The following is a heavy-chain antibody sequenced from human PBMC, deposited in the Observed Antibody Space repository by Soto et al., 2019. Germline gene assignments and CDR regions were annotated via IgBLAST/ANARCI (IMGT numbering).Heavy chain of an antibody. CDR1: GNIFTSNG. J-gene: IGHJ6*02. D-gene: IGHD3-9*01. CDR2: ISAYTGGA. V-gene: IGHV1-18*04. CDR3: VRVPHNFNWAPYGLDV. Sequence: QVQLVQSGGEVKKPGASAKVSCKASGNIFTSNGFSWVRQAPGQGLEWMGWISAYTGGANYPQKFQGRVTMTTDTSTSMANMELRSLTSDGTAVYYCVRVPHNFNWAPYGLDVWGQGTTVTVS.